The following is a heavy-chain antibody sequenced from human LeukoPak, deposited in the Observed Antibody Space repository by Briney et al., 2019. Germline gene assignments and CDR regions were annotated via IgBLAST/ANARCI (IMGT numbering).Heavy chain of an antibody. D-gene: IGHD3-22*01. V-gene: IGHV4-34*01. CDR2: ISHSGST. Sequence: PSETLSLTCAVYGGSFSGYYWSWIRQPPGKGLEWIGEISHSGSTNYNPSLKSRVTISVDTSKNQFSLKLSSVIVADTAVYYCARGLFPSSGYYYWGQGTLVTVSS. J-gene: IGHJ4*02. CDR1: GGSFSGYY. CDR3: ARGLFPSSGYYY.